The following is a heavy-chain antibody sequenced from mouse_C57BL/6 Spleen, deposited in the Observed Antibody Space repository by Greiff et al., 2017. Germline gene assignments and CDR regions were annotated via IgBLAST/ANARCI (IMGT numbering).Heavy chain of an antibody. J-gene: IGHJ2*01. CDR3: TRSDLLWFFFDY. D-gene: IGHD2-2*01. CDR1: GYTFTSYW. Sequence: VQLQQPGAELVKPGASVKLSCKASGYTFTSYWMPWVKQRPGRGLEWMGRIDPNSGGNKYNEKFKSKATLTVDKPSSTAYMQLSSLTSEDSAVNYCTRSDLLWFFFDYWGQGTTLTVSS. CDR2: IDPNSGGN. V-gene: IGHV1-72*01.